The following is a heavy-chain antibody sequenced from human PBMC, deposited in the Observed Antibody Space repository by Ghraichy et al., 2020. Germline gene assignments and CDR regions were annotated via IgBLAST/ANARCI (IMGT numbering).Heavy chain of an antibody. D-gene: IGHD2-2*01. Sequence: SETLSLTCTVSGGSISSYYWSWIRQPPGKGLEWIGYIYYSGSTNYNPSLKSRVTISVDTSKNQFSLKLSSVTAADTAVYYCARGTGDIVVVPAAIWFDIWGPGTMVTVSS. CDR3: ARGTGDIVVVPAAIWFDI. V-gene: IGHV4-59*08. CDR2: IYYSGST. CDR1: GGSISSYY. J-gene: IGHJ3*02.